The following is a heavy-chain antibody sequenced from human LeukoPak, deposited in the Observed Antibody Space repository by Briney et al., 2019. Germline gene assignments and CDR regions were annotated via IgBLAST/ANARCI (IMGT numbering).Heavy chain of an antibody. CDR3: ARGGVPADPSYYYMDV. D-gene: IGHD2-2*01. V-gene: IGHV4-61*02. CDR1: GGSISSGSYY. J-gene: IGHJ6*03. CDR2: IYTSGST. Sequence: SQTLSLTCTVSGGSISSGSYYWSWIRQPAGKGLEWIGRIYTSGSTNYNPSLKSRVTISVDTSKNQFSLKLSSVTAADTAVYYCARGGVPADPSYYYMDVWGKGTTVTVSS.